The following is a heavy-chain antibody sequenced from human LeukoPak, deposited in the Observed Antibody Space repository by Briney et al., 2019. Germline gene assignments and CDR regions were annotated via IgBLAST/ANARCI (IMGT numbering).Heavy chain of an antibody. D-gene: IGHD5-18*01. J-gene: IGHJ4*02. V-gene: IGHV3-64*01. CDR2: INSNGDRT. Sequence: GGSLRLSCAASGFTFSSYAMHWVRQAPGKGLEYVSAINSNGDRTYYANSVKGRFTISRDNSKNTLYLQMGSLRAEDMALYYCARGTSPAMGTLEYWGQRTLVTVSS. CDR3: ARGTSPAMGTLEY. CDR1: GFTFSSYA.